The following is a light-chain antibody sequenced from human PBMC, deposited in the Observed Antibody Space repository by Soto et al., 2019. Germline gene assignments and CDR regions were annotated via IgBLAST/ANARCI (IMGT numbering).Light chain of an antibody. J-gene: IGLJ2*01. CDR2: DVT. CDR1: STDVGDFNY. Sequence: QSALTQPASVSGSPGRSVTISCTGTSTDVGDFNYVSWYQHLPGRAPKLIIYDVTNRPSGISYRFSASKSGRTASLPISGLQAENEADYYCSSYSNSTTHVVFGGGTKLTVL. V-gene: IGLV2-14*03. CDR3: SSYSNSTTHVV.